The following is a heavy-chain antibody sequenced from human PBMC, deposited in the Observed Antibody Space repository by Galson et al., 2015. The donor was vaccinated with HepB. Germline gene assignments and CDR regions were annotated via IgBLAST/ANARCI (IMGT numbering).Heavy chain of an antibody. V-gene: IGHV1-2*02. Sequence: SVKVSCKASGYTFTGYYMHWVRQAPGQGLEWMGWINPNSGGTNYAQKFQGRVTMTRDTSISTAYMELSRLRSDDTAVYYCAGAAGVHWDGAFDIWGQGTMVTVSS. J-gene: IGHJ3*02. CDR3: AGAAGVHWDGAFDI. D-gene: IGHD1-1*01. CDR2: INPNSGGT. CDR1: GYTFTGYY.